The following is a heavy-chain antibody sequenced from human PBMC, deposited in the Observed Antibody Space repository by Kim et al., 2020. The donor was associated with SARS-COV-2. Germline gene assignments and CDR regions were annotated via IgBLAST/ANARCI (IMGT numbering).Heavy chain of an antibody. CDR2: INHSGST. CDR1: GGSFSGYY. D-gene: IGHD2-2*01. J-gene: IGHJ4*02. V-gene: IGHV4-34*01. CDR3: GRGRYEVYFDY. Sequence: SETLSLTCAVYGGSFSGYYWSWIRQPPGKGLEWIGEINHSGSTNYNPSLKSRVTISVDTSKNQFSLKLSSVTAADTAVYYCGRGRYEVYFDYWGQGTLVT.